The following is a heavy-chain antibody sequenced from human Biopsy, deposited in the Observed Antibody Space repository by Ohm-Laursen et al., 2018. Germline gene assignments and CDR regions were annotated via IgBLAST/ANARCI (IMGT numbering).Heavy chain of an antibody. CDR3: ATPFQYYDSWGGYPPFDH. Sequence: SVKVSCKASGGTFSKYGISWVRQAPGEGLEWMGGIIAVSGLVNYAPKFQGRVSITADKSTTTAYMELSNLKSEDTAVYYCATPFQYYDSWGGYPPFDHWGQGTLVTVSS. CDR2: IIAVSGLV. V-gene: IGHV1-69*10. J-gene: IGHJ4*02. D-gene: IGHD3-3*01. CDR1: GGTFSKYG.